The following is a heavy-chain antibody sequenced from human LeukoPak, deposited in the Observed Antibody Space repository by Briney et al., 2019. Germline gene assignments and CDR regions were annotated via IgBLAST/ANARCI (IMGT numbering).Heavy chain of an antibody. V-gene: IGHV4-59*01. CDR3: ARDGGGNSRPFDY. Sequence: PSETLSLTCTVSGGSLSSYYWSWIRQPPGKGLQWIGNIYYSGSTNYNPSLKSRVTILVDTSKNQFSLKLNSVTAADTAVYYCARDGGGNSRPFDYWGQGSPVTVSS. CDR1: GGSLSSYY. J-gene: IGHJ4*02. CDR2: IYYSGST. D-gene: IGHD4-23*01.